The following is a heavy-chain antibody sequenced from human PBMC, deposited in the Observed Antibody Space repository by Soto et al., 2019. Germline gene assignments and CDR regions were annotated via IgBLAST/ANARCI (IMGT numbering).Heavy chain of an antibody. J-gene: IGHJ4*02. D-gene: IGHD3-3*01. V-gene: IGHV1-24*01. Sequence: ASAKASSEDSGFSLTELSIHSLRQATGKRLEWMGGFDPEDGETIYAQKFQGRVTMTDDTSTDTAYMELSSLRSEDTAVYYCATDVLLEWILRYWGQGTLVTVSS. CDR2: FDPEDGET. CDR1: GFSLTELS. CDR3: ATDVLLEWILRY.